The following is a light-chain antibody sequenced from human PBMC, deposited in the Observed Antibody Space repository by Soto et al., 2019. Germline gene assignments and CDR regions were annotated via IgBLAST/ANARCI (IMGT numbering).Light chain of an antibody. J-gene: IGLJ1*01. CDR1: SSNIGAGYD. V-gene: IGLV1-40*01. Sequence: QSVLTQPPSVSGAPGHRVTISCTGTSSNIGAGYDVHWYQQLPGAAPKLLIYGNTNRPSGVPDRFSGSKSGTSASLAITGLQADDEAYYYCQSYDSILRACVFGTGTKLTVL. CDR3: QSYDSILRACV. CDR2: GNT.